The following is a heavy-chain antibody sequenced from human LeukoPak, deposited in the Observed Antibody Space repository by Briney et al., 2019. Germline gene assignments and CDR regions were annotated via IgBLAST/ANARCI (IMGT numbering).Heavy chain of an antibody. CDR2: IRYDGSNK. J-gene: IGHJ4*02. CDR1: GFTFSSYG. D-gene: IGHD4-23*01. CDR3: AKDHTVVTPPVPHLDYFDY. V-gene: IGHV3-30*02. Sequence: GGSLRLSCAASGFTFSSYGMHWVRQAPGKGLEWVAFIRYDGSNKYYADSVKGRFTISRDNSKNTLYLQMNSLRAEDTAVYYCAKDHTVVTPPVPHLDYFDYWGQGTLVTVSS.